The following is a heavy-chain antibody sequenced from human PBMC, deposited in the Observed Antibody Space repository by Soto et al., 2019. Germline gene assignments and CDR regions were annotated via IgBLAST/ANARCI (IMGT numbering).Heavy chain of an antibody. CDR1: GGSFSGYY. D-gene: IGHD2-2*01. V-gene: IGHV4-34*01. Sequence: SETLSLTCAVYGGSFSGYYWSWIRQPPGKGLEWIGEINHSGSTNYNPYLKSRVTISVDTSKNQFSLKLSSVTAADTAVYYCARVGGYCSSTSCLYYSYYGMDVWGQGTTVTVS. CDR2: INHSGST. CDR3: ARVGGYCSSTSCLYYSYYGMDV. J-gene: IGHJ6*02.